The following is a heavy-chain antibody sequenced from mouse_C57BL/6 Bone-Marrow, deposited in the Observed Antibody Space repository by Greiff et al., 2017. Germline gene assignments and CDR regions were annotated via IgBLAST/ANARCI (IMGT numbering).Heavy chain of an antibody. Sequence: VHVKQSGPELVKPGASVKISCKASGYTFTDYYMNWVKQSHGKSLEWIGDINPNNGGTSYNQKFKGKATLTVDKSSSTAYMELRSLTSEDSAVYYGARRDYDSWAWFAYWGQGTLVTVSA. V-gene: IGHV1-26*01. D-gene: IGHD2-4*01. CDR1: GYTFTDYY. J-gene: IGHJ3*01. CDR3: ARRDYDSWAWFAY. CDR2: INPNNGGT.